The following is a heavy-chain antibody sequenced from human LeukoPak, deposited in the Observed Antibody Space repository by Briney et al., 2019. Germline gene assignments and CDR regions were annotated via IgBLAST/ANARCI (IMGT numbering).Heavy chain of an antibody. CDR2: IYYSGST. V-gene: IGHV4-30-4*01. CDR1: GGSISSGDYY. D-gene: IGHD2-15*01. Sequence: PSQTLSLTCTVSGGSISSGDYYWSWIRQPPGKGLEWIGYIYYSGSTYYNPSLKSRVTISVDTSKNQFSLKLSSVTAADTAVYYCARDCGGGSCFDYWGQGTLVTVSS. CDR3: ARDCGGGSCFDY. J-gene: IGHJ4*02.